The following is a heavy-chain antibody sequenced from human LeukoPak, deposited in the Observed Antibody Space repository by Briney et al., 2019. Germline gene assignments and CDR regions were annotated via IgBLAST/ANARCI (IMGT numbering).Heavy chain of an antibody. CDR1: GHSLSSYG. V-gene: IGHV1-18*01. CDR2: ISGYNGNT. J-gene: IGHJ4*02. Sequence: GASVKVSCQVSGHSLSSYGITWVRQAPGQGLEWMGWISGYNGNTNYAQKFQGRVTMTTDTSTTTAYMELRSLRSDDTAVYYCARAPPIAAAAHPFDYWGQGTLVTVSS. CDR3: ARAPPIAAAAHPFDY. D-gene: IGHD6-13*01.